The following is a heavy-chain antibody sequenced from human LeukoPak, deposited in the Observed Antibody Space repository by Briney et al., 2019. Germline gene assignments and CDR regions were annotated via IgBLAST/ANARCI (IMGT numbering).Heavy chain of an antibody. CDR1: GYTFTSYV. Sequence: GASVKVSCKASGYTFTSYVINWVRQATGQGLEWMGWMNPNSGNTGYAQKFQGRVTITRNTSISTAYMELSSLKSEDTAVYYCARGYADYYDSSGYYLYYWGQGTLVTVSS. V-gene: IGHV1-8*03. CDR3: ARGYADYYDSSGYYLYY. J-gene: IGHJ4*02. D-gene: IGHD3-22*01. CDR2: MNPNSGNT.